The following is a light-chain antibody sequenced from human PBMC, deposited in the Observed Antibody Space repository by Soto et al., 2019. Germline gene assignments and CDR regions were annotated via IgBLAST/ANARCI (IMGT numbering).Light chain of an antibody. CDR2: DVI. V-gene: IGLV2-11*01. Sequence: QSALTQPRSVSGSPGQSVTFSCTGTSSDVGAYIYVSWYQQHPGKAPKLIIYDVIKRPSGVPDRFSGSKSGNTASLTISGLQAEDEADYYCCSYAGNRIFVFGGGTKLTVL. J-gene: IGLJ2*01. CDR3: CSYAGNRIFV. CDR1: SSDVGAYIY.